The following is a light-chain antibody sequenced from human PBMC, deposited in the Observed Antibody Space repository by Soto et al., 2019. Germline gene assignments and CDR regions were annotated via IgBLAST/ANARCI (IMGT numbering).Light chain of an antibody. Sequence: EIVMTQSPATLSVSPGERATLSCRASQSVNGNLAWYQQKPGQAPRLLIYGASTRATGIPARLSGSGSGTEFPLTISSLQSEDFAVYYCQQYNNWLITFGQGTRLEIK. V-gene: IGKV3-15*01. CDR2: GAS. J-gene: IGKJ5*01. CDR1: QSVNGN. CDR3: QQYNNWLIT.